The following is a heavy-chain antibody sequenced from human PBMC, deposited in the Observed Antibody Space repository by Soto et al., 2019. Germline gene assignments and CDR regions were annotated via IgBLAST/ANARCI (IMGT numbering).Heavy chain of an antibody. CDR2: ISGSGGST. CDR3: AKGRKVVPAALYDY. CDR1: GFTFSSYA. V-gene: IGHV3-23*01. Sequence: EVQLLEYGGGLVQPGGALRLSCAASGFTFSSYAMSWVRQAPGKGLEWASAISGSGGSTYYADSVKGRFTISRDNSKNTLYLQMNSLRAEDTAVYYCAKGRKVVPAALYDYWGQGTLVTVS. J-gene: IGHJ4*02. D-gene: IGHD2-2*01.